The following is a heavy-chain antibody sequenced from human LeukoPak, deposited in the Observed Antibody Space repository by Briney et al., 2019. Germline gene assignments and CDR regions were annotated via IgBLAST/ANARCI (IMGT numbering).Heavy chain of an antibody. CDR2: IYYSGST. Sequence: KPSETLSLTCTVSGXSISSGGYYWTWIRQLPGRGLELIGYIYYSGSTYYIRSLKTRVNISVDPSKNQFSLELSSVPAADSAVYFCARSYGSGSKYDYWGQGTLVTVSS. V-gene: IGHV4-31*03. CDR3: ARSYGSGSKYDY. D-gene: IGHD3-10*01. J-gene: IGHJ4*02. CDR1: GXSISSGGYY.